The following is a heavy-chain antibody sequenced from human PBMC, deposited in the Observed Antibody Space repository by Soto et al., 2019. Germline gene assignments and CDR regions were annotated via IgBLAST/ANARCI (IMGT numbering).Heavy chain of an antibody. CDR1: GESISSSSYY. CDR3: ARVGPWVPYYYDSSPYTFENWFDP. Sequence: SETLSLTCIVSGESISSSSYYWGWIRQPPGKGLEWIGSIYHGGSTYYNPSLNSRVTLSIDMTNNHVSLILNSVTAADTAVYYCARVGPWVPYYYDSSPYTFENWFDPWGQGTLVTVSS. J-gene: IGHJ5*02. CDR2: IYHGGST. V-gene: IGHV4-39*02. D-gene: IGHD3-22*01.